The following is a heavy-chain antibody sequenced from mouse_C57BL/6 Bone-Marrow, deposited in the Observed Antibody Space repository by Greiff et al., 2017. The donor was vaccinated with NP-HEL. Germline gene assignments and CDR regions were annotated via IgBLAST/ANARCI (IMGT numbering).Heavy chain of an antibody. CDR2: IDPENGDT. D-gene: IGHD1-1*01. Sequence: EVQLVESGAELVRPGASVKLSCTASGFNIKDDYMHWVKQRPEQGLEWIGWIDPENGDTEYASKFQGKATITADTSSNTAYLQLSSLTSEDTAVYYWTTGYYGTLYFDVWGTGTTVTVSS. V-gene: IGHV14-4*01. J-gene: IGHJ1*03. CDR1: GFNIKDDY. CDR3: TTGYYGTLYFDV.